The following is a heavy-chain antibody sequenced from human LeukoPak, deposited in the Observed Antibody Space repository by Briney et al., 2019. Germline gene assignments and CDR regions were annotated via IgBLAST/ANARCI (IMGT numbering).Heavy chain of an antibody. D-gene: IGHD3-22*01. CDR1: GGSISSYY. CDR3: ARDGNSSGYYFPFGS. V-gene: IGHV4-59*01. Sequence: PSETLSLTCTVSGGSISSYYWSWIRQPPGKGLEWIGYIYYSGSTNYNPSLKSRVTISVDTSKNQFSLKLSSVTAAGTAVYYCARDGNSSGYYFPFGSWGQGTLVTVSS. CDR2: IYYSGST. J-gene: IGHJ5*02.